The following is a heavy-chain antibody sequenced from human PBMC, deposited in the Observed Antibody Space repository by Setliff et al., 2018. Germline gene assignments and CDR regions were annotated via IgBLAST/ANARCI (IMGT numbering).Heavy chain of an antibody. CDR3: ARVALVVVIRNAFDI. V-gene: IGHV4-31*03. D-gene: IGHD2-21*01. CDR2: IYYSGST. CDR1: GGSISSSSYY. J-gene: IGHJ3*02. Sequence: SETLSLTCTVSGGSISSSSYYWSWIRQHPGKGLEWIGYIYYSGSTYYNPSLKSRVTISVDASKNQFSLKLSSVTAADTAVYYCARVALVVVIRNAFDIWGQGTMVTV.